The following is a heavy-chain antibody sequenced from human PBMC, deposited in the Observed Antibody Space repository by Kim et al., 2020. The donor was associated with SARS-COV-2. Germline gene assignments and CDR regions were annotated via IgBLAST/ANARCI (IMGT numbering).Heavy chain of an antibody. CDR2: INHSGST. V-gene: IGHV4-34*01. J-gene: IGHJ6*02. CDR3: ARDPRGVVAATPYYYYYGMDV. CDR1: GGSFSGYY. D-gene: IGHD2-15*01. Sequence: SETLSLTCAVYGGSFSGYYWSWIRQPPGKGLEWIGEINHSGSTNYNPSLKSRVTISVDTSKNQFSLKLSSVTAADTAVYYCARDPRGVVAATPYYYYYGMDVWGQGTTVTVSS.